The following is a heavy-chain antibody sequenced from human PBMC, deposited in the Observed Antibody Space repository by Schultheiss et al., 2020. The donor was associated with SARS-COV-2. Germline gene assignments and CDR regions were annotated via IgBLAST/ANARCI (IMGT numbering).Heavy chain of an antibody. D-gene: IGHD1-7*01. CDR2: IYYSGST. CDR3: ARSNYCTWCGFDS. CDR1: GGSISSSSYY. V-gene: IGHV4-39*07. Sequence: SETLSLTCTVSGGSISSSSYYWGWIRQPPGKGLEWIGYIYYSGSTYYNPSLKSRVTISVDTSKNQFSLKLSSVTAADTAVYYCARSNYCTWCGFDSWGQGTLVTVSS. J-gene: IGHJ4*02.